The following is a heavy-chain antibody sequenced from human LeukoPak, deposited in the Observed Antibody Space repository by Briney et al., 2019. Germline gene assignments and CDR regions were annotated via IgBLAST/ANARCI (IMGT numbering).Heavy chain of an antibody. Sequence: GGSLRLSCAASGFTFSSYGMHWVRQAPGKGLEWVAVIWYGGSNKYYADSVKGRFTISRDNSKNTLYLQMNSLRAEDTAVYYCARDFDYFDNWGQGTLVTVSS. CDR2: IWYGGSNK. V-gene: IGHV3-33*08. D-gene: IGHD3-9*01. CDR1: GFTFSSYG. J-gene: IGHJ4*02. CDR3: ARDFDYFDN.